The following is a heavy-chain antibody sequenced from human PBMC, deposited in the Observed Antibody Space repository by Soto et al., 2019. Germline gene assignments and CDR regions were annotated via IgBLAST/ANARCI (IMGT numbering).Heavy chain of an antibody. CDR1: GGTFSSYA. CDR2: IIPIFGTA. V-gene: IGHV1-69*13. J-gene: IGHJ6*02. CDR3: ARGSPLTAIRYYYGMDV. Sequence: SVKVSCKASGGTFSSYAISWVRQAPGQGLEWMGGIIPIFGTANYAQKFQGRVTITADESTSTACMELSSLRSEDTAVYYCARGSPLTAIRYYYGMDVWGQGTTVTVSS. D-gene: IGHD2-21*02.